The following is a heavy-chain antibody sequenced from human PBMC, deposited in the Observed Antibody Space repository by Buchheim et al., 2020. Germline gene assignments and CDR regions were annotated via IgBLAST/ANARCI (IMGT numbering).Heavy chain of an antibody. CDR2: ISYSGGT. CDR3: ARVVTGTSGYDN. V-gene: IGHV4-30-4*01. J-gene: IGHJ4*02. CDR1: GGSISSADSH. Sequence: QVQLQESGPGLVKPSETLSLTCTVSGGSISSADSHWSWIRHPPGKGLEWLGYISYSGGTHYSPSLKSRLTISQDTSKHQFSLRRSSGTASDTAGYYCARVVTGTSGYDNWGQGTL. D-gene: IGHD2-2*01.